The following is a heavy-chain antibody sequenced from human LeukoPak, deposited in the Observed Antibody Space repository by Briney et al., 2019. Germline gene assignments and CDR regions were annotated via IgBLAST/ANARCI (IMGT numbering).Heavy chain of an antibody. J-gene: IGHJ4*02. Sequence: SVKVSCKASGGTFSSYAISWVRQAPGQGLEWMGGIIPIFGTANYAQKFQGRVTITTDESTSTAYMERSSRTSEDTAVYYCARGGPYGHFDYWGQGTLVTVSS. CDR1: GGTFSSYA. V-gene: IGHV1-69*05. CDR2: IIPIFGTA. D-gene: IGHD3-10*01. CDR3: ARGGPYGHFDY.